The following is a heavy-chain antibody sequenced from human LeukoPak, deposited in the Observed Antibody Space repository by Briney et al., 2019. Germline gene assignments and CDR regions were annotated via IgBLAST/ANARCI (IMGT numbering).Heavy chain of an antibody. J-gene: IGHJ5*02. CDR1: SGPFNSYA. V-gene: IGHV1-69*05. CDR3: ARSSAPGGGLGDSGSWFGP. Sequence: SVKVSCKASSGPFNSYAFNWVRQAPGQGLEWLGGIIPAVGSPTYARQFRDRMTITTDESSKTIFMELKTLQFEDTATYYCARSSAPGGGLGDSGSWFGPWGQGTQVAVSS. D-gene: IGHD3-10*01. CDR2: IIPAVGSP.